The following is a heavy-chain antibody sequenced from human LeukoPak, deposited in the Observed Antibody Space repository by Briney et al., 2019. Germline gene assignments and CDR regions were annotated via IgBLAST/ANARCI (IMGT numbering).Heavy chain of an antibody. Sequence: GGPLRLSCAASGFTFSSYSMNWARQAPGKGLEWVSYISSSSSTIYYADSVKGRFTISRDNAKNSLYLQMNSLRAEDTAVYYCARGAGWFDPWGQGTLVTVSS. J-gene: IGHJ5*02. CDR3: ARGAGWFDP. CDR2: ISSSSSTI. CDR1: GFTFSSYS. V-gene: IGHV3-48*04.